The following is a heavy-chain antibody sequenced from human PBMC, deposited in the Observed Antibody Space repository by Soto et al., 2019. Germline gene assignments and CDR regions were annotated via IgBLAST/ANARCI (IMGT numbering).Heavy chain of an antibody. CDR1: GYIFAKNY. Sequence: QVQLVQSGAEAKKPGASVRISCKASGYIFAKNYMYWVRQAPGQGPECMGLINPSDGSSMNAQKFQGRLTIHSDTSTGTVYMDLSGLRPEDTDVYFCARGQTIAAALSMDVWGQGTKVIVSS. CDR3: ARGQTIAAALSMDV. CDR2: INPSDGSS. V-gene: IGHV1-46*01. D-gene: IGHD6-13*01. J-gene: IGHJ6*02.